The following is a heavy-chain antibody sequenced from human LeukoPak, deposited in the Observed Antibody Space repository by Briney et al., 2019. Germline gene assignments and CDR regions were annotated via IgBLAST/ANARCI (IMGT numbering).Heavy chain of an antibody. Sequence: GGSLRLSCAASGFTFSSYGMHWVRQAPGKGLEWVAFIRYDGSNKYYADSVKGRFTISRDNAKNTLYLQMKSLRAEDTAVYYCAKGSGWAHDHAFDIWGQGTKVTVSS. CDR2: IRYDGSNK. CDR1: GFTFSSYG. J-gene: IGHJ3*02. D-gene: IGHD6-19*01. CDR3: AKGSGWAHDHAFDI. V-gene: IGHV3-30*02.